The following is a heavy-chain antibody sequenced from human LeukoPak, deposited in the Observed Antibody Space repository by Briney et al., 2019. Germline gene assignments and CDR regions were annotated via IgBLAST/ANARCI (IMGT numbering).Heavy chain of an antibody. V-gene: IGHV3-21*01. CDR1: GFTFSSYS. CDR3: ATRDDYGDYPLPY. D-gene: IGHD4-17*01. J-gene: IGHJ4*02. CDR2: ISSSSSYI. Sequence: GGSLRLSCAASGFTFSSYSMNWVRQAPGKGLEWVSSISSSSSYIYYADSVKGRFTISRDNAKNSLYLQMNSLRAEDTAVYYCATRDDYGDYPLPYWGQGTLVTVSS.